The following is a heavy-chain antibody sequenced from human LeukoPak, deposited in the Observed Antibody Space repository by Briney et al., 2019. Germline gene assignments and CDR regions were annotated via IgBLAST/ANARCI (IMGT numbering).Heavy chain of an antibody. CDR1: GGSISSSSYY. D-gene: IGHD6-13*01. CDR3: ARVRVSSAAADY. J-gene: IGHJ4*02. V-gene: IGHV4-39*07. CDR2: IYYSGST. Sequence: SETLSLTCTVSGGSISSSSYYWGWIRQPPGKGLEGIGSIYYSGSTYYNPSLKSRVTISVDKSKNQFSLKLSSVTAADTAVYYCARVRVSSAAADYWGQGTLVTVSS.